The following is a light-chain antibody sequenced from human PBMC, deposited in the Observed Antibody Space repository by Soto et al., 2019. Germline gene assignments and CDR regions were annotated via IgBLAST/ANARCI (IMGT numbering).Light chain of an antibody. J-gene: IGLJ2*01. CDR2: DVS. Sequence: QSALTQPASLSGSPGQSITISCTGTSSDVGGYNYVSWYQQHPGKAPKLMIYDVSNRPSGVSTRFSGSKSGNTASLTISGLQAEDEADYYCSSYTIISPHVVFGGGTKLTVL. CDR3: SSYTIISPHVV. V-gene: IGLV2-14*01. CDR1: SSDVGGYNY.